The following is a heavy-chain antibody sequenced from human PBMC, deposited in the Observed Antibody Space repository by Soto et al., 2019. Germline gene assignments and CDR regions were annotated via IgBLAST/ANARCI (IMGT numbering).Heavy chain of an antibody. CDR1: GFTFSNFA. CDR3: ARDKGPMIVVVTHFDY. D-gene: IGHD3-22*01. J-gene: IGHJ4*02. CDR2: IAYDGSNR. V-gene: IGHV3-30-3*01. Sequence: HPGGSLRLSCAASGFTFSNFAMYWVRQAPGKGLEWLAVIAYDGSNRYYADSVKGRFTISRDNSKNTLYLQMNSLRAEDTAVYYCARDKGPMIVVVTHFDYWGQGTLVTV.